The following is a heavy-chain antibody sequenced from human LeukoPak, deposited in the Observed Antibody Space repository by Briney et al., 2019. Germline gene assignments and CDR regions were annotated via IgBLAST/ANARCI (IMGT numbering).Heavy chain of an antibody. CDR1: GYTFTSYA. J-gene: IGHJ3*01. Sequence: ASVTVSCKASGYTFTSYAMHWVRQAPGQRLEWMGWINAGNGNTKYSQKFQGRVTITRDTSASTAYMELSSLRSEDTAVYYCARERWELGFQNWSQGTMVTVSS. D-gene: IGHD1-26*01. V-gene: IGHV1-3*01. CDR3: ARERWELGFQN. CDR2: INAGNGNT.